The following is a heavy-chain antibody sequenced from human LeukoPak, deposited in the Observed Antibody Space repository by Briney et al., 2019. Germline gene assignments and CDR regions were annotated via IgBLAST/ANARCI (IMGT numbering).Heavy chain of an antibody. J-gene: IGHJ4*02. D-gene: IGHD3-22*01. CDR1: GGTFSSYA. CDR3: ARHTYYYDSSGYSIDY. V-gene: IGHV1-69*15. Sequence: SVKVSCKASGGTFSSYAISWVRQAPGQGLEWMGRIIPIFGTANYAQKFQGRVTITADESTRTAYMELSSLRSEDTAVYYCARHTYYYDSSGYSIDYWGQGTLVTVSS. CDR2: IIPIFGTA.